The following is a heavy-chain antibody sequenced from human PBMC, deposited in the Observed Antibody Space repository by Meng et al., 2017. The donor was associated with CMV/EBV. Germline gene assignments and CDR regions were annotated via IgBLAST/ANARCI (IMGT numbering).Heavy chain of an antibody. CDR3: ARGGSGWYYFDY. V-gene: IGHV3-53*01. CDR1: GFTVSSNY. D-gene: IGHD6-19*01. Sequence: GESLKISCAASGFTVSSNYMSWVRQAPGKGLEWASVIYSGGSTYYADSVKGRFTISRDNSKNTLYLQMNSLRAEDTAVYYCARGGSGWYYFDYWGQGTLVTVSS. CDR2: IYSGGST. J-gene: IGHJ4*02.